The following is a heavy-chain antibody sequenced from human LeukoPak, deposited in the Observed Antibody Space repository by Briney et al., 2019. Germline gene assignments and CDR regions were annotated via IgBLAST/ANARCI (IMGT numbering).Heavy chain of an antibody. V-gene: IGHV1-18*01. CDR1: GYTFTSDG. CDR3: ARGAPYYDSSGYYSYVY. J-gene: IGHJ4*02. D-gene: IGHD3-22*01. CDR2: ISAYNGNT. Sequence: GASVTVSCTASGYTFTSDGISWVRQAPGQGLEWMGWISAYNGNTNYAQKLQGRVAMTTDTTTSSSYMVRCSLRSDDTAVYYCARGAPYYDSSGYYSYVYWGQGTLVTVSS.